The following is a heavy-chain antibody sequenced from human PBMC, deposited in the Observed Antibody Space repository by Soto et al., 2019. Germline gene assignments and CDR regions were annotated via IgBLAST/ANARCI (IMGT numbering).Heavy chain of an antibody. CDR1: GFTFSDYY. Sequence: QVQLVEPGGGLVKTGGSLRLSCAASGFTFSDYYMSWIRQAPGKGLEWVSYIRGSAITIYYADSVKGRFTISRDNAKNSLYRQMNSLRAEDTAVYYCAREGYGSGSSNYYYYGMDVWGQGTTVTVSS. CDR2: IRGSAITI. V-gene: IGHV3-11*01. D-gene: IGHD3-10*01. J-gene: IGHJ6*02. CDR3: AREGYGSGSSNYYYYGMDV.